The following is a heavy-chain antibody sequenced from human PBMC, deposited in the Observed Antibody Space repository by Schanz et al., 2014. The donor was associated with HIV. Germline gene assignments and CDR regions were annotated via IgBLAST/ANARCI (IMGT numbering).Heavy chain of an antibody. J-gene: IGHJ4*02. D-gene: IGHD3-22*01. CDR1: GFNFNNYA. CDR2: ISESGGRT. CDR3: AKPEYDSRGNSQSHFDY. V-gene: IGHV3-23*04. Sequence: VQLVESGGGVVRPGGSLRLSCAASGFNFNNYAMTWVRQAPGKGLEWVSSISESGGRTYYADSVNGRFTISRDNSKNTLYLQMTTLRIDDTAVYYCAKPEYDSRGNSQSHFDYWGQGTLVTVSS.